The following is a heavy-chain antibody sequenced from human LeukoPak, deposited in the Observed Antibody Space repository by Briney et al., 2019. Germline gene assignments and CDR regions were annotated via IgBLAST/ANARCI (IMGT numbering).Heavy chain of an antibody. D-gene: IGHD5-18*01. CDR3: ASEGGYCYGPQRRPLPSHYYFDY. Sequence: SVKVSCKASGGTFSSYAISWVRQAPGQGLEWMGRIIPILGIANYAQKFQGRVTITADKSTSTAYMELSSLRSEDTAVYYCASEGGYCYGPQRRPLPSHYYFDYWGQGTLVTVSS. V-gene: IGHV1-69*04. CDR2: IIPILGIA. CDR1: GGTFSSYA. J-gene: IGHJ4*02.